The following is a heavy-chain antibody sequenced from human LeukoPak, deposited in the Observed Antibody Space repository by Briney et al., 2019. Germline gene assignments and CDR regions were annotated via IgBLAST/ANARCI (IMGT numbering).Heavy chain of an antibody. Sequence: PGGSLRLSCAASGFIFGSNYMSWVRQAPGKGLEWVSIIYSGGSTYYADSVKGRFTISRDISKNTLHLQMNSLRAEDTAVYYCARLGYYDALTDILDDFWGQGTLVTVSS. D-gene: IGHD3-9*01. CDR1: GFIFGSNY. CDR3: ARLGYYDALTDILDDF. CDR2: IYSGGST. V-gene: IGHV3-53*01. J-gene: IGHJ4*02.